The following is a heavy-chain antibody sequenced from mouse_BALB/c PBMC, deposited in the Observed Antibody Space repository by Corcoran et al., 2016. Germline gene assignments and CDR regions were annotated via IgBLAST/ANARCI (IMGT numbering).Heavy chain of an antibody. Sequence: EIQLQQTGPELVKPGASVKISCKASGYSFTDYIMLWVKQSHGKSLEWIGNINPYYGSTSYNLKFKGKATLTVDKSSSTAYMQLNSLTSEDSAVYYCARSGGSSSYWYCDVWGAGTTVTVSS. J-gene: IGHJ1*01. D-gene: IGHD1-1*01. CDR2: INPYYGST. CDR3: ARSGGSSSYWYCDV. V-gene: IGHV1-39*01. CDR1: GYSFTDYI.